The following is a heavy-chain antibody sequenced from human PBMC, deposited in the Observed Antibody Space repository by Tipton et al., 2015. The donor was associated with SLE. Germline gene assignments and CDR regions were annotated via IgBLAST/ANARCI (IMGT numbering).Heavy chain of an antibody. CDR3: VRGRAAPYWYFDL. CDR2: SYYSGGT. D-gene: IGHD6-25*01. Sequence: TLSLTCNVSGGSINSHYWSWIRQPPGKGLEWLGHSYYSGGTNYNPSLESRVTISVGTSKNQWSLKLTSVTAADTAVYYCVRGRAAPYWYFDLWGRGTLVTVSS. V-gene: IGHV4-59*11. CDR1: GGSINSHY. J-gene: IGHJ2*01.